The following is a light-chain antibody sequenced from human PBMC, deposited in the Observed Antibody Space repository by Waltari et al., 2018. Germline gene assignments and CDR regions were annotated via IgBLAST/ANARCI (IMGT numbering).Light chain of an antibody. Sequence: QFALTQPASVSGSPGQSITISCPGTSSDIATYDYVSWYQQPPGDAPKLILYDVIHRPSGVPNRFSGSTSDNTASLTISGLQAEDESDYYCSSFTTRSTWVFGGGTKLTVL. V-gene: IGLV2-14*03. J-gene: IGLJ3*02. CDR1: SSDIATYDY. CDR2: DVI. CDR3: SSFTTRSTWV.